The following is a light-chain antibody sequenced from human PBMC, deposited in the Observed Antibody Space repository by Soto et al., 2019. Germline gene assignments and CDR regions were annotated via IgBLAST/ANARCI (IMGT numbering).Light chain of an antibody. CDR1: SSDIGSYEY. V-gene: IGLV2-11*01. CDR2: DVS. J-gene: IGLJ1*01. CDR3: CSFSGTSTLYV. Sequence: QSVLTQPRSVSGSPGQSVTISCTGTSSDIGSYEYVSWYQQHPGKAPRLMIYDVSKRPSGVPDRSSGSRSGNTASLTISGLQAEDEGDYYCCSFSGTSTLYVFGTGTKVTVL.